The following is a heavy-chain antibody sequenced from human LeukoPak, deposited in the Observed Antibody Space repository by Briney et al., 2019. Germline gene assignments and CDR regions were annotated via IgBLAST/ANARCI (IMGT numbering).Heavy chain of an antibody. CDR1: GDSISSGTYY. CDR3: ARLWFGEHNNWFDP. CDR2: IYTSGST. D-gene: IGHD3-10*01. Sequence: PSQTLSLTCTVSGDSISSGTYYWSWIRQPAGKGLEWIGRIYTSGSTNYNPSLKSRVTMSVDTSKNQFSLKLSSVTAADTAVYYCARLWFGEHNNWFDPWGQGTLVTVSS. J-gene: IGHJ5*02. V-gene: IGHV4-61*02.